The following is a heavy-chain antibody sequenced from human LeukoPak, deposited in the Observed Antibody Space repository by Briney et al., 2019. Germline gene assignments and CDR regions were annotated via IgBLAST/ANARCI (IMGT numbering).Heavy chain of an antibody. V-gene: IGHV1-2*02. CDR1: GYTFTSYY. CDR3: ARELILWFGELSAFDI. CDR2: INPNSGGT. J-gene: IGHJ3*02. D-gene: IGHD3-10*01. Sequence: ASVKVSCKASGYTFTSYYMHWVRQAPGQGLEWMGWINPNSGGTKYAQKFKGRVTMTRDTSISTAYMELSRLRSDDTAVYYCARELILWFGELSAFDIWGQGTMVTVSS.